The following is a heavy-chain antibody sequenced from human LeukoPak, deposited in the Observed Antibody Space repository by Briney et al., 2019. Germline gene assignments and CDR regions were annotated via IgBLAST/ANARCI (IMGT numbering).Heavy chain of an antibody. CDR1: GFTFSSYA. Sequence: GGSLRLSCAASGFTFSSYAMSWVRQAPGKGLEWVSTISGSGGTTYYADSVKGRFTISKDNSKNTLYLQMDSLRADDTAVYYCAKDRLKSTTVTTFDYWGQGTLVTVSS. J-gene: IGHJ4*02. D-gene: IGHD4-17*01. V-gene: IGHV3-23*01. CDR2: ISGSGGTT. CDR3: AKDRLKSTTVTTFDY.